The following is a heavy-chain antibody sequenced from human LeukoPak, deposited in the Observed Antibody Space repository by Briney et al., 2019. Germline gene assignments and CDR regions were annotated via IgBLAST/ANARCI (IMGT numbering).Heavy chain of an antibody. Sequence: PGGSLRLSCAASGFTFSSYSMNWVRQAPGKWLEWVSSISSSSSYIYYADSVKGRFTISRDNAKNSLYLQMNSLRAEDTAVYYCASAGYSSGPFDYWGQGTLVTVSS. CDR1: GFTFSSYS. D-gene: IGHD6-19*01. CDR2: ISSSSSYI. V-gene: IGHV3-21*01. CDR3: ASAGYSSGPFDY. J-gene: IGHJ4*02.